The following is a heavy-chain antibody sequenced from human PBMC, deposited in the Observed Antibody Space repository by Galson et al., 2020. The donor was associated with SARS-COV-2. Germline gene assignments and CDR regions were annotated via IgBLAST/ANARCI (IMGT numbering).Heavy chain of an antibody. CDR2: IFFGGNT. V-gene: IGHV4-30-4*01. Sequence: SQTLSLTCTVSGDSISRGNYYWSWMRQPPGKGLEWIGYIFFGGNTYYNASLRSRATISIDASKNQFSLDLHSVTVADTAVYYCVTERHWGQGTLVTVSS. CDR1: GDSISRGNYY. J-gene: IGHJ4*02. CDR3: VTERH.